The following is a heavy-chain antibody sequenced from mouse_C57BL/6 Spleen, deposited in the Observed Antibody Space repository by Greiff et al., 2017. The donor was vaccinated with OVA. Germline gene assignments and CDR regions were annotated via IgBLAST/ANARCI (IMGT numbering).Heavy chain of an antibody. V-gene: IGHV2-2*01. J-gene: IGHJ4*01. CDR2: IWSGGST. Sequence: QVQLKESGPGLVQPSQSLSITCTVSGFSLTSYGVHWVRQSPGKGLEWLGVIWSGGSTDYNAAFISRLSISKDNSKSQVFFKMNSLQADDTAIYHCARKGVTTVVAEDAMDYWGQGTSVTVSS. CDR3: ARKGVTTVVAEDAMDY. CDR1: GFSLTSYG. D-gene: IGHD1-1*01.